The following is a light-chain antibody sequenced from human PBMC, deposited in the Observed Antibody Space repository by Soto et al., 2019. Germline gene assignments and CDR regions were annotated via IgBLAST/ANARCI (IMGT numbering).Light chain of an antibody. Sequence: EIVMTQSPATLSVSPGERATLSCRASQSVSNNLAWYQQRPGQAPRLLIYGASTRATGIPARFSGSGSGTEFTLTIRSLQSEDFLVFYCQQYYDSPPKQYTFGHGPQLEIK. V-gene: IGKV3-15*01. J-gene: IGKJ2*01. CDR1: QSVSNN. CDR2: GAS. CDR3: QQYYDSPPKQYT.